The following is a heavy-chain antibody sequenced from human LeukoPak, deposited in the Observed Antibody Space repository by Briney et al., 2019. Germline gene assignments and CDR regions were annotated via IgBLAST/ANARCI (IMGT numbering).Heavy chain of an antibody. D-gene: IGHD3-10*01. J-gene: IGHJ6*03. CDR3: ARDRASGSYYYYYMDV. Sequence: ASVKVSCKASGYTFTGYYMHWVRQAPGQGLEWMGWINPNSGGTNYAQEFQGRVTMTRDTSISTAYMELSRLRSDDTAVYYCARDRASGSYYYYYMDVWGKGTTVTVSS. CDR2: INPNSGGT. CDR1: GYTFTGYY. V-gene: IGHV1-2*02.